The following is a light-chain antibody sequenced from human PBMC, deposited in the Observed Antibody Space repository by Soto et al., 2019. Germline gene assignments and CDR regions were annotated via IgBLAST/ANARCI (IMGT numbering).Light chain of an antibody. V-gene: IGKV3-11*01. CDR1: QNVHAF. CDR2: GAS. Sequence: EIVLTQSPDTLSLSPGERASLSCRASQNVHAFLAWYQQKPGQAPRLLIYGASTRATGVPARFSGSGSGTDFTLTISSLEPEDFAVYYCHQRSNWPPFTFGQGTRL. J-gene: IGKJ5*01. CDR3: HQRSNWPPFT.